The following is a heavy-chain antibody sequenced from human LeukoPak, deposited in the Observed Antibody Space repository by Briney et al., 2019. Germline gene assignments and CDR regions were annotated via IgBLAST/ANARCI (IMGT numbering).Heavy chain of an antibody. J-gene: IGHJ4*02. V-gene: IGHV3-7*01. D-gene: IGHD2-21*01. Sequence: GRTLRLSREASGFAFSSDWASWVRQSPGKGLEWEANITQDRKSQNYVDSVRGRFTISKVNAKNSVYLQANSLIAEYTAVYYGERSLWHEDYWGQGILVTVPS. CDR3: ERSLWHEDY. CDR1: GFAFSSDW. CDR2: ITQDRKSQ.